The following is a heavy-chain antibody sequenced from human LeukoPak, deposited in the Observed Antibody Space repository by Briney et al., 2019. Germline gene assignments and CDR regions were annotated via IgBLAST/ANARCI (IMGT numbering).Heavy chain of an antibody. Sequence: GASVKVSFTVSGYTLTELSVHWVRQAPGKGLEWMGGFDPENGETIYAQSFQGRLTMTEDTSTDTAYMELSSLRSEDTAVYYCATATDYFDYWGQGTLVTVSS. CDR3: ATATDYFDY. CDR2: FDPENGET. CDR1: GYTLTELS. V-gene: IGHV1-24*01. J-gene: IGHJ4*02.